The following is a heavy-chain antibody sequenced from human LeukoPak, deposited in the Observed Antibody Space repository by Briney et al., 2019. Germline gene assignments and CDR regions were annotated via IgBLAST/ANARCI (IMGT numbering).Heavy chain of an antibody. CDR1: GFTFSSYS. CDR2: ISSSSSYI. CDR3: ARDSGLYYYDSSGYSVSDP. J-gene: IGHJ5*02. D-gene: IGHD3-22*01. Sequence: GGSLGLSCAASGFTFSSYSMNWVRQAPGKGLEWVSSISSSSSYIYYADSVKGRFTISRDNAKNSLYLQMNSLRAEDTAVYYCARDSGLYYYDSSGYSVSDPWGQGTLVTVSS. V-gene: IGHV3-21*01.